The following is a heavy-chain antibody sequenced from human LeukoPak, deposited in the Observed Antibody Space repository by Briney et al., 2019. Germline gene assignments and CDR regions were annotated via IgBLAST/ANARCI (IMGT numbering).Heavy chain of an antibody. V-gene: IGHV1-24*01. CDR1: GYTLTELS. Sequence: AASVKVSCKVSGYTLTELSMHWVRQAPGKGLEWMGGFDPEDGETIYAQKFQGRVTMTEDTSTDTAYMELSSLRSEDTAVYYCATDSGSRPLHYYYYGMDVWGQGTTVTVSS. CDR3: ATDSGSRPLHYYYYGMDV. CDR2: FDPEDGET. J-gene: IGHJ6*02. D-gene: IGHD1-26*01.